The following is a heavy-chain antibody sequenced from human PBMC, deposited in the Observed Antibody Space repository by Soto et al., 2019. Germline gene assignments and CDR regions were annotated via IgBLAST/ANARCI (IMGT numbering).Heavy chain of an antibody. V-gene: IGHV3-30-3*01. CDR3: ARSTSRQEAAPVDY. D-gene: IGHD6-13*01. J-gene: IGHJ4*02. Sequence: GGSLRLSCAASGFTFSSYAMHWVRQAPGKGLEWVAVISYDGSNKYYTDSVKGRLTISRDNSKNTLFLQMDSLRVEDTAVYYCARSTSRQEAAPVDYWGQGTVVTVSS. CDR2: ISYDGSNK. CDR1: GFTFSSYA.